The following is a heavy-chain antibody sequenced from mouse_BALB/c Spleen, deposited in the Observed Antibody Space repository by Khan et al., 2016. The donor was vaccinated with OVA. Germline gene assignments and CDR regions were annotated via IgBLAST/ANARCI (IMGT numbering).Heavy chain of an antibody. CDR2: ISYSGNT. Sequence: VQLKESGPSLVKPSQTLSLTCSVTGDSITSGYWNWIRKFPGNKLEYMGYISYSGNTYYNPSLRSRLSITRDTSKNQNYLQLNSVTTEDTATYYCACELRGFAYWGQGTLVTVSA. CDR1: GDSITSGY. J-gene: IGHJ3*01. D-gene: IGHD1-1*01. V-gene: IGHV3-8*02. CDR3: ACELRGFAY.